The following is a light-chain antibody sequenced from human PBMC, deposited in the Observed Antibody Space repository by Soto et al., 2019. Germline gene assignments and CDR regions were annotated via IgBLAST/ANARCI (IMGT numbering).Light chain of an antibody. CDR3: QQYYRTPIT. V-gene: IGKV4-1*01. CDR2: WAS. J-gene: IGKJ4*01. Sequence: IVMTQSPDSLAVSLGERATINCRSSQTVLHSSNNKNYLAWYQHKPGQPPKLLIYWASTRDSGVPDRFSGSGSGTDFTLTISSLQAEDVAVYSCQQYYRTPITFGGGTKVDIK. CDR1: QTVLHSSNNKNY.